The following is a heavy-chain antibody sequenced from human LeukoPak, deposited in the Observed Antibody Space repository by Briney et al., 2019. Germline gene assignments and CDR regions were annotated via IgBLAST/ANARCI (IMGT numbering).Heavy chain of an antibody. J-gene: IGHJ6*03. CDR1: GDSLNSATYF. CDR2: IHTTGT. CDR3: ARLQDYYDTTGSNYYYIDV. Sequence: PSETLSLTCSVSGDSLNSATYFWTWIRPPAGKGLGWIGRIHTTGTNYNPSLKSRVTIFVDTSRNQFSLNLSSVTAADTAVYYCARLQDYYDTTGSNYYYIDVWGQGTTVAVSS. D-gene: IGHD3-22*01. V-gene: IGHV4-61*02.